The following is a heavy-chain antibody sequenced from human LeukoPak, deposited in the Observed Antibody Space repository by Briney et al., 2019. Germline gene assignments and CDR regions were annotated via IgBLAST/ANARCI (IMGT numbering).Heavy chain of an antibody. J-gene: IGHJ4*02. V-gene: IGHV4-59*12. CDR2: IYYSGST. CDR1: GGSISSYY. Sequence: SETLSLTCTVSGGSISSYYWSWLRQPPGKGLEWIGYIYYSGSTNYNPSLKSRVTISVDTSKNQFSLRVDSVTAADTAVYYCARDLYDDNRCFDFWGQGILVTVSS. D-gene: IGHD1-14*01. CDR3: ARDLYDDNRCFDF.